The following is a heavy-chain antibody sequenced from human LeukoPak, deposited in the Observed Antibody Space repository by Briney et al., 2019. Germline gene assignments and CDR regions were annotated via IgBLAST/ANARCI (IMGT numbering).Heavy chain of an antibody. D-gene: IGHD1-1*01. Sequence: SETLSLTCTVSGGSISTYYWSWIRQPPGKGLEWIGYIYYSGSTNYNPSLESRVTMSVDTSKNQFSLKLRSVTAADTAVYYCARATGSSYYYYGMDVWGQGTTVTVS. CDR3: ARATGSSYYYYGMDV. V-gene: IGHV4-59*08. J-gene: IGHJ6*02. CDR1: GGSISTYY. CDR2: IYYSGST.